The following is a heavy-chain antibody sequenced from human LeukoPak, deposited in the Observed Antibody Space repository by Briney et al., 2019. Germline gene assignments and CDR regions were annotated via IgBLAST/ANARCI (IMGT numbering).Heavy chain of an antibody. CDR2: MYPGDSET. D-gene: IGHD1-26*01. Sequence: GESLKISCRGSGYRFSNYWIAWVRQMPGKGLEWMGIMYPGDSETRYSPSFQGQVTISADKSISTAYLQWSSLKASDTAMYYCAMVVGATDIDEAFDIWGQGTMVTVSS. J-gene: IGHJ3*02. V-gene: IGHV5-51*01. CDR3: AMVVGATDIDEAFDI. CDR1: GYRFSNYW.